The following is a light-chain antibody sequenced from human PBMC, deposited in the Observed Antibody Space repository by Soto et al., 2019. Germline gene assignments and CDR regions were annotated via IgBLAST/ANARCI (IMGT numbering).Light chain of an antibody. J-gene: IGLJ3*02. CDR3: AAWDDSLSVV. Sequence: QSALTQPPSASGTPGQKVSISCSGSSSNIGNDYVYWYRQLPGTAPKLLIYRNNQRPSEVPDRFSASKSGTSASLAISGLRSEDAADYYRAAWDDSLSVVFGGGTKLTVL. CDR2: RNN. V-gene: IGLV1-47*01. CDR1: SSNIGNDY.